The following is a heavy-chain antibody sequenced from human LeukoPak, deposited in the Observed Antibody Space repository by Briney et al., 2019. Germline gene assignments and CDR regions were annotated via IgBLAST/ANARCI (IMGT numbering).Heavy chain of an antibody. CDR1: AFIFSGHW. CDR3: ARETGYYDSNGYYSY. D-gene: IGHD3-22*01. J-gene: IGHJ4*02. V-gene: IGHV3-7*01. CDR2: IKEDGSER. Sequence: GGSLRLSCEGSAFIFSGHWMNWVRQTPGKGLEWVASIKEDGSERQYVDSVKGRFSISRDNTKGSLFLQLNSLRAEDTAVYCCARETGYYDSNGYYSYWGQGTLVTVSS.